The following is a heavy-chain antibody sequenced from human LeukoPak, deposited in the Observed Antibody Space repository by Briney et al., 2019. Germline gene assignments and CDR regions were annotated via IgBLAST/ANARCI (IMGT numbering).Heavy chain of an antibody. CDR1: GGSFSSYY. CDR2: IYYSGST. J-gene: IGHJ6*03. CDR3: ARAASSYYYYYYMDV. V-gene: IGHV4-59*01. Sequence: SETLSLTCAVYGGSFSSYYWSWIRQPPGKGLEWIGYIYYSGSTNYNPSLKSRVTISVDTSKNQFSLKLSSVTAADTAVYYCARAASSYYYYYYMDVWGKGTTVTISS.